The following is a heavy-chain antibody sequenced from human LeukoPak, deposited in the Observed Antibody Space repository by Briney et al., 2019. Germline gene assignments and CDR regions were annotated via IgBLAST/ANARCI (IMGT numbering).Heavy chain of an antibody. V-gene: IGHV4-38-2*02. CDR1: GYSISSGYY. CDR3: AGDFWSSYYFRD. J-gene: IGHJ4*02. CDR2: IYHSGST. Sequence: SETLSLTCSFSGYSISSGYYWGWIRQPPGQGLEWIGNIYHSGSTYYNPSLKSRVTISVDTSKNQFSLKLSSVTAADTAVYYCAGDFWSSYYFRDWGQGTLVTVSS. D-gene: IGHD3-3*01.